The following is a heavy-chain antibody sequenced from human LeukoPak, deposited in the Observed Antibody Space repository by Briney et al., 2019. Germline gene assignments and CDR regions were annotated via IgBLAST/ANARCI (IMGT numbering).Heavy chain of an antibody. J-gene: IGHJ4*02. D-gene: IGHD3-10*01. V-gene: IGHV3-30*03. Sequence: GGSLRLSCAASGFTFSSYGTHWVRQAPGKGLEWVAVISYDGSNKYYADSVKGRFTISRDNSKNTLYLQMNSLRAEDTAVYYCAYGSGSYYNPPAGWGQGTLVTVSS. CDR2: ISYDGSNK. CDR1: GFTFSSYG. CDR3: AYGSGSYYNPPAG.